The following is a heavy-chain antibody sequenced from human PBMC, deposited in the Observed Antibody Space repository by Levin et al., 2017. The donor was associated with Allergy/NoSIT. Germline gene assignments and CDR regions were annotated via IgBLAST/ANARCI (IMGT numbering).Heavy chain of an antibody. CDR3: ARGLYGLPD. CDR1: GGSFSGYY. Sequence: SQTLSLTCAVYGGSFSGYYWSWIRQPPGKGLEWIGEINHSGSTNYNPSLKSRVTISVDTSKNQFSLKLSSVTAADTAVYYCARGLYGLPDWGQGTLVTVSS. D-gene: IGHD3-10*01. V-gene: IGHV4-34*01. J-gene: IGHJ4*02. CDR2: INHSGST.